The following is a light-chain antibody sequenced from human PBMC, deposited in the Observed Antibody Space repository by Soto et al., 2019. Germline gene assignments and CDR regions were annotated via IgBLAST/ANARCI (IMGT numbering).Light chain of an antibody. V-gene: IGKV3-15*01. CDR3: QQYNNWWT. CDR1: QSISSN. Sequence: VMTQSPATLSVSPGERATLSCRASQSISSNLAWYQQRPGQAPRLLIYGASTRATGIPARFSGSGSGTEFTLTISSLQSEDFAVYYCQQYNNWWTFXQGTKADIK. J-gene: IGKJ1*01. CDR2: GAS.